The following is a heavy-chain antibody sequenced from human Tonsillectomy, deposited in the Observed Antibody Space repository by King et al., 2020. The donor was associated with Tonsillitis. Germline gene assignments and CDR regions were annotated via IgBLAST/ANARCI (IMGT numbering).Heavy chain of an antibody. D-gene: IGHD4/OR15-4a*01. J-gene: IGHJ4*02. CDR3: ANRRLIFYGEYGTEFDY. Sequence: TLKESGPTLVKPTQTLTLTCTFSGFSLSTSGVGVGWIRQPPGKALEWLALIYWDDDKRFSPSLKSRLTITKDTSKNQVVLTMTNMDPVDTATYYCANRRLIFYGEYGTEFDYWGQGTLVTVSS. CDR2: IYWDDDK. V-gene: IGHV2-5*02. CDR1: GFSLSTSGVG.